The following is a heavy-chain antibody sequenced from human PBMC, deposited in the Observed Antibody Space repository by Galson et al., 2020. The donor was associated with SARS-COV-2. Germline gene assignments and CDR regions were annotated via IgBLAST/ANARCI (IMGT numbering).Heavy chain of an antibody. CDR2: INPNSGGT. CDR3: ARLPIWYDSSGSSVPFDY. D-gene: IGHD3-22*01. V-gene: IGHV1-2*02. J-gene: IGHJ4*02. Sequence: ASVKVSCKASGYTFTGYYMHWVRQAPGQGLEWMGWINPNSGGTNYAQKFQGRVTMTRDTSISTAYMELSRLGSDDTAVYYCARLPIWYDSSGSSVPFDYWGQGTLVTVSS. CDR1: GYTFTGYY.